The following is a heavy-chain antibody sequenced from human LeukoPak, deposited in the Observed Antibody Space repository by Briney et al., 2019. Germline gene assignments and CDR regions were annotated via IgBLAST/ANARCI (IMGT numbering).Heavy chain of an antibody. CDR2: IGGSGSNT. CDR3: ANTGSYLMKFDH. CDR1: GFTFSSYA. Sequence: PGGSLRLSCAASGFTFSSYAMSWVRQAPGKGLEWVSSIGGSGSNTYYADSVKGRFTISRDTSKNTLFLQMNSLRAEDTALYYCANTGSYLMKFDHWGPGTLVTVSS. J-gene: IGHJ4*02. V-gene: IGHV3-23*01. D-gene: IGHD1-26*01.